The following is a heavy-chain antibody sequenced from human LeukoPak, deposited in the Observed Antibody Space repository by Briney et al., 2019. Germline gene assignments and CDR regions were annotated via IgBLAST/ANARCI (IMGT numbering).Heavy chain of an antibody. CDR2: INHSGST. J-gene: IGHJ4*02. V-gene: IGHV4-34*01. CDR3: ARGLRRKLDS. CDR1: GGSFSGYY. Sequence: SETLSLTCAVYGGSFSGYYWSWIRQPPGKGLEWIGEINHSGSTNYNPSLKSRVTISVDTSKNQFSLKLSSVTAADTAVYYCARGLRRKLDSWGQGTLVTVSS.